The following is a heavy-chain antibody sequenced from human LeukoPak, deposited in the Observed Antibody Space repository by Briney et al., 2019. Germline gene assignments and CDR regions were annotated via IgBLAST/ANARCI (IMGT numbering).Heavy chain of an antibody. CDR3: ARGLGTTQYYYYYGMDV. J-gene: IGHJ6*02. Sequence: SETPSLTCAVYGGSFSGYYWSWIRQPPGKGLEWIGEINHSGSTNYNPSLKSRVTISVDTSKNQFSLKLSSVTAADTAVYYCARGLGTTQYYYYYGMDVWGQGTTVTVSS. CDR2: INHSGST. V-gene: IGHV4-34*01. D-gene: IGHD4-11*01. CDR1: GGSFSGYY.